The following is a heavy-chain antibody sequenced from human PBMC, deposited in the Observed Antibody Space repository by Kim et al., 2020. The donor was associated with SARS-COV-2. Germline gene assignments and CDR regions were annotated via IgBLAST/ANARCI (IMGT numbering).Heavy chain of an antibody. V-gene: IGHV3-21*01. J-gene: IGHJ6*02. D-gene: IGHD3-10*01. CDR1: GFTFSSYS. Sequence: PGGSLRLSCAASGFTFSSYSMNWVRQAPGKGLEWVASISSSSSYIYYADSVKGRFTISRDNAKNSLYLQMNSLRAEDTAVYYCARDNGYGSGSYSSMDVWGQGTTVTVSS. CDR2: ISSSSSYI. CDR3: ARDNGYGSGSYSSMDV.